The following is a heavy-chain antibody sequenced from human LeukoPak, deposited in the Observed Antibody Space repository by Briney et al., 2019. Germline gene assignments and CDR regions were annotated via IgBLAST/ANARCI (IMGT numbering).Heavy chain of an antibody. CDR2: INSDGSST. D-gene: IGHD3-22*01. J-gene: IGHJ4*02. CDR3: ARGGYYYGTYYFDY. CDR1: GFAFSSYW. V-gene: IGHV3-74*01. Sequence: GGSLRLSCAASGFAFSSYWMRWVRHAPGKGLVWVSRINSDGSSTSYADSVKGRFTISRDNAKNTLYLQMNSLRAEDTAVYYCARGGYYYGTYYFDYWGQGTLVTVSS.